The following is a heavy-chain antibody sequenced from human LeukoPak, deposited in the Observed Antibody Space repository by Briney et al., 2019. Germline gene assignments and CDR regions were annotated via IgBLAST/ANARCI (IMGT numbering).Heavy chain of an antibody. J-gene: IGHJ6*03. CDR2: IIPIFGTA. CDR1: GGTFSSYA. Sequence: SVKVSCKASGGTFSSYAISWVRQAPGQGLEWMGGIIPIFGTANYAQKFQGRVTITTDESTSTAYMELSSLRSEDTAVYYCARRKVTMVRGTRYYYMDVWGKGTTVTVS. D-gene: IGHD3-10*01. V-gene: IGHV1-69*05. CDR3: ARRKVTMVRGTRYYYMDV.